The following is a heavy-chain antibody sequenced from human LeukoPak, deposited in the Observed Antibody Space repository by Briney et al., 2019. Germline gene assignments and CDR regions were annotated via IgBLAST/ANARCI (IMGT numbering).Heavy chain of an antibody. V-gene: IGHV3-48*01. D-gene: IGHD3-22*01. CDR2: ISSSSSTI. CDR1: GFTFSSYS. J-gene: IGHJ4*02. Sequence: GGSLRLSCAASGFTFSSYSMNWVRQAPGKGLEWVSYISSSSSTIYYADSVKGRFTISRDNAKNSLYLQMNSLRAEDTAVYYCAKAEDSSGYYYYFFDYWGQGTLVTVSS. CDR3: AKAEDSSGYYYYFFDY.